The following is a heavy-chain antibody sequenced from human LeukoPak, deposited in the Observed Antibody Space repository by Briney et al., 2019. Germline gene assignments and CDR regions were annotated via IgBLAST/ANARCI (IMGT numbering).Heavy chain of an antibody. Sequence: SVKVSCKASGGTFSSYAISWVRQAPGQGLEWMGGIIPIFGTANYAQKFQGRVTITADESTSTAYMELSSLRSEDTAVYYCARYYYDSSGYYYYFDYWGQGALVTVSS. CDR3: ARYYYDSSGYYYYFDY. CDR1: GGTFSSYA. V-gene: IGHV1-69*13. D-gene: IGHD3-22*01. J-gene: IGHJ4*02. CDR2: IIPIFGTA.